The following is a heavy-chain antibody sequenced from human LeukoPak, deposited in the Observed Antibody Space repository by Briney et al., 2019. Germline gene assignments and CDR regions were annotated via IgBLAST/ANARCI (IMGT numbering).Heavy chain of an antibody. D-gene: IGHD2-2*01. CDR1: GGSISSCSYY. V-gene: IGHV4-39*01. CDR2: IYYSGST. Sequence: SETLSLTCTVSGGSISSCSYYWGWIRQPPGKGLERIGSIYYSGSTYYHPSLKSRVTISVDTSKNQFSLKLSSVTAADTAVYYCARPSYCSSTSCYYRDPTPNYYMDVWGKGTTVTVSS. J-gene: IGHJ6*03. CDR3: ARPSYCSSTSCYYRDPTPNYYMDV.